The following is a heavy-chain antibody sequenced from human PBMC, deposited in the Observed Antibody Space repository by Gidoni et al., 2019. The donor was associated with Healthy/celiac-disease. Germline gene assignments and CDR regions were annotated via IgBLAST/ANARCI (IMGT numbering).Heavy chain of an antibody. D-gene: IGHD2-15*01. V-gene: IGHV4-39*01. Sequence: QLQLQESGPGLVKPSETLSLTCTVSGGSISSSSYYWGWIRQPPGKGLEWIGSIYYIGSTYYNPSLKSRVTISVDTAKNQFSLKLSSVTAADTAVYYCARQDYSYFDYWGQGTLVTVSS. CDR1: GGSISSSSYY. CDR2: IYYIGST. J-gene: IGHJ4*02. CDR3: ARQDYSYFDY.